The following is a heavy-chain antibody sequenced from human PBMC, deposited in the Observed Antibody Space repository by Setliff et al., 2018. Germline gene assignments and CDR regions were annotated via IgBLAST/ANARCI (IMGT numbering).Heavy chain of an antibody. Sequence: PSETLSLTCAVYGGSFSGYYWSWIRQPPGKGLEWIGSIYYSGSTYYNPSLKSRVTISVDTSTNQFSLKLSSVTAADTAVYYCARSEGSSWLSSYYYYYGMDVWGQGTTVTVSS. J-gene: IGHJ6*02. CDR1: GGSFSGYY. CDR2: IYYSGST. V-gene: IGHV4-34*01. CDR3: ARSEGSSWLSSYYYYYGMDV. D-gene: IGHD6-13*01.